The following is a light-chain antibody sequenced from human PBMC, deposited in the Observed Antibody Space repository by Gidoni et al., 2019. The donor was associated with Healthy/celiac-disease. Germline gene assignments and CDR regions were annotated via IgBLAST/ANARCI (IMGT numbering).Light chain of an antibody. CDR3: QQRSNWPPIFT. CDR1: QSVSSY. V-gene: IGKV3-11*01. CDR2: DAA. J-gene: IGKJ3*01. Sequence: EIVFTQSPATLSLSPGERATLSCRASQSVSSYLAWYQQKPGQAPRRLIYDAANRATGIPARFSGSGSGTDFTLTISSLEPEDVAVYYCQQRSNWPPIFTFGPGTKVDIK.